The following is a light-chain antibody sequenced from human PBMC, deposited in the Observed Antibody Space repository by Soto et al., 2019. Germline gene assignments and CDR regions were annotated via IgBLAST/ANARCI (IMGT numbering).Light chain of an antibody. V-gene: IGKV3-20*01. CDR2: GAS. CDR1: QSVSNSY. J-gene: IGKJ4*01. CDR3: QQYGTPPLT. Sequence: EIVLTQSPGTLSLSPGERATLSCRASQSVSNSYLAWFQQKPGQAPRLLIYGASTRATGIPDRFSGSGSGTDFTLIISRLEPEDFAVYYCQQYGTPPLTFGGGTRVDIK.